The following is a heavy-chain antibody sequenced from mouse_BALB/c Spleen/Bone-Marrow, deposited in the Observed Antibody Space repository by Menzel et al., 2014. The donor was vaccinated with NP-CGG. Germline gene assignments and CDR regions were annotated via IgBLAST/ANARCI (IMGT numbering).Heavy chain of an antibody. Sequence: DVMLVESGGGLVQPGGSRKLSCAASGFTFSSFGMHWVRRAPEKGLEWVAYISSGSSTIFYADTLKGRFTVSRDNPKNTLFLQMTSLRSEDTAMYYCTRGGNWDDFDYWGQGTTLTVSS. V-gene: IGHV5-17*02. J-gene: IGHJ2*01. CDR2: ISSGSSTI. CDR3: TRGGNWDDFDY. D-gene: IGHD4-1*01. CDR1: GFTFSSFG.